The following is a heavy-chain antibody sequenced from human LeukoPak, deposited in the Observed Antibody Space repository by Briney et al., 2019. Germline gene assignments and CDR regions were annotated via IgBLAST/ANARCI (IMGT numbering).Heavy chain of an antibody. CDR2: INWNGGST. V-gene: IGHV3-20*04. CDR1: GFNVSDNY. D-gene: IGHD6-19*01. Sequence: GGSLRLSCAVSGFNVSDNYMSWVRQAPGKGLEWVSTINWNGGSTGYADSVKGRFTISRDNAKNSLYLQMNSLRAEDTALYYCARVSDISVAAYFDYWGQGTLVTVSS. J-gene: IGHJ4*02. CDR3: ARVSDISVAAYFDY.